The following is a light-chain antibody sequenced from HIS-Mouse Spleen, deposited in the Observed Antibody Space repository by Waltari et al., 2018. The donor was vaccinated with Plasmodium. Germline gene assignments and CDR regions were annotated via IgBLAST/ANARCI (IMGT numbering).Light chain of an antibody. J-gene: IGKJ4*01. V-gene: IGKV1-5*03. CDR2: KAS. CDR1: QSISSW. CDR3: QQYNSYSLLT. Sequence: DIQMTHSPSTLSASVGDSVTITCRASQSISSWLAWYQQKPGKAPKLLIYKASSLESGVPSRFSGSGSGTEFTLTISSLQPDDFATYYCQQYNSYSLLTFGGGTKVEIK.